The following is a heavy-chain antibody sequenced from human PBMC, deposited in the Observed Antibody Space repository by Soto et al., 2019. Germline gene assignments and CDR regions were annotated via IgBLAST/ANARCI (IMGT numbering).Heavy chain of an antibody. CDR3: AKGVRIPRYCYGMDV. CDR1: GFTFSSYG. CDR2: ISYDGSNK. J-gene: IGHJ6*02. V-gene: IGHV3-30*18. D-gene: IGHD3-10*01. Sequence: QVQLVESGGGVVQPGRSLRLSCAASGFTFSSYGMHWVRQAPGKGLEWVAVISYDGSNKYYADSVKGRFTISRDNSKNTLYLQMNSLRAEDTAVYYCAKGVRIPRYCYGMDVWGQGTTVTVSS.